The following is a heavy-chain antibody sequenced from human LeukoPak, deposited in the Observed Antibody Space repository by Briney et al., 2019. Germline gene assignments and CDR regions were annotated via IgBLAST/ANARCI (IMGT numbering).Heavy chain of an antibody. D-gene: IGHD5-12*01. CDR3: ANSRGYSGYDY. CDR1: GGAVSSSSYY. V-gene: IGHV4-39*01. CDR2: LYYSRST. Sequence: PSETLSLTCTVSGGAVSSSSYYWGWIRQSPGKGLEWIGTLYYSRSTFYNPSLKRRVTISGDTSKDQFSLKLTSVTAADTAVYYCANSRGYSGYDYWGQGTLVTVSS. J-gene: IGHJ4*02.